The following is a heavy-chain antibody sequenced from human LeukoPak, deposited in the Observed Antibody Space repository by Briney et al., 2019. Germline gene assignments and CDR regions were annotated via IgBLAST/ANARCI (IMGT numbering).Heavy chain of an antibody. CDR1: GFTFSSYW. D-gene: IGHD3-10*01. CDR2: IKQDGSEK. CDR3: AKAPSWVVRGLISYYYYMDV. V-gene: IGHV3-7*01. J-gene: IGHJ6*03. Sequence: PGGSLRLSCAASGFTFSSYWMSWVRQAPGKGLEWVANIKQDGSEKYYVDSVKGRFTISRDNAKNSLYLQMNSLRAEDTAVYYCAKAPSWVVRGLISYYYYMDVWGKGTTVTISS.